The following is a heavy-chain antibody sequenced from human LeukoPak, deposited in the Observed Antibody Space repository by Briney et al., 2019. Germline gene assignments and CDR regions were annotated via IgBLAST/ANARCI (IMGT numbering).Heavy chain of an antibody. Sequence: GGSLRLSCAASGFTFRTYGMHWVRQAPGKGLEWVALISDDGTNKYYVDSVKGRFTISRDNSKNTLYLQMNSLRAEDTAVYYCARGDYPPSYDFWSGYFLVWGQGTTVTVSS. CDR3: ARGDYPPSYDFWSGYFLV. CDR1: GFTFRTYG. CDR2: ISDDGTNK. J-gene: IGHJ6*02. V-gene: IGHV3-30*03. D-gene: IGHD3-3*01.